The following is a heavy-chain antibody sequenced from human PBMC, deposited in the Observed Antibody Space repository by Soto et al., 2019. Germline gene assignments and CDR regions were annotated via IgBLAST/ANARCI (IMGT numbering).Heavy chain of an antibody. CDR2: IYPGDSDT. V-gene: IGHV5-51*01. D-gene: IGHD2-15*01. CDR1: GYSFTSYW. Sequence: PGESLKISCKGAGYSFTSYWIGWVRQMPGKGLEWMGIIYPGDSDTRYSPSFQGQVTISADKSISTAYLQWSSLKASDTAMYYCASEGVVGAGTQRNWGMDVWGQGATVTLSS. CDR3: ASEGVVGAGTQRNWGMDV. J-gene: IGHJ6*02.